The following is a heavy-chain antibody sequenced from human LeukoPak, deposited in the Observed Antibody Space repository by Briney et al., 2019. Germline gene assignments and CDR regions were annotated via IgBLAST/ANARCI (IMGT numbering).Heavy chain of an antibody. D-gene: IGHD2-8*01. CDR1: GYTFTGYY. Sequence: GASVKVSCKASGYTFTGYYMHWVRQAPGQGLEWMGIINPSGGSTSYAQKFQGRVTMTRDTSTSTVYMELSSPRSEDTAVYYCARVWPGTNYMDVWGKGTTVTVSS. V-gene: IGHV1-46*01. CDR2: INPSGGST. J-gene: IGHJ6*03. CDR3: ARVWPGTNYMDV.